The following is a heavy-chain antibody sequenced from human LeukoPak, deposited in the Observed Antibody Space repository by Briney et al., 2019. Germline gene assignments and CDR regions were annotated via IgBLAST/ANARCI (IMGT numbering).Heavy chain of an antibody. CDR1: GGSIRSGNYY. Sequence: SETLSLTCTVSGGSIRSGNYYWGWIRQPPGKGLEWIGSIYYSGDTYYNPSLKSRVTISADTSKNQFSLKLNSVTAADTAVYYCATHRAYVTSGYYYREGFDYWGQGTLVTVSS. J-gene: IGHJ4*02. CDR2: IYYSGDT. CDR3: ATHRAYVTSGYYYREGFDY. D-gene: IGHD3-22*01. V-gene: IGHV4-39*01.